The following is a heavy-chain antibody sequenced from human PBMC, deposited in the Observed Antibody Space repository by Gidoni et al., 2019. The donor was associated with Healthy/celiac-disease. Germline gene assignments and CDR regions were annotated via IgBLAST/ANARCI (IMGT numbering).Heavy chain of an antibody. CDR1: GFPCRSYS. CDR2: ISSSSSYI. CDR3: ARDHYDFWSGYYFDY. Sequence: EVQLVESGGGLVKPGGPLRLSCAASGFPCRSYSMNWVRQAPGKGLEWVSSISSSSSYIYYADSVKGRFTISRDNAKNSLYLQMNSLRAEDTAVYYCARDHYDFWSGYYFDYWGQGTLVTVSS. V-gene: IGHV3-21*01. D-gene: IGHD3-3*01. J-gene: IGHJ4*02.